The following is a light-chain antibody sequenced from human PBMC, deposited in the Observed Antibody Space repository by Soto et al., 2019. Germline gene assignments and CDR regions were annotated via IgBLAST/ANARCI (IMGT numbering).Light chain of an antibody. Sequence: DRPMTQSPSSLSASVGGRVPITSRASQTISTYLNWYQQKPGKAPRLLIYDASSLLSGVPSRFSGSGSGTEFTLTISSLQPDDFATYYCQQYNSYSPLTFGGGTKVDI. J-gene: IGKJ4*01. CDR3: QQYNSYSPLT. CDR1: QTISTY. CDR2: DAS. V-gene: IGKV1-5*01.